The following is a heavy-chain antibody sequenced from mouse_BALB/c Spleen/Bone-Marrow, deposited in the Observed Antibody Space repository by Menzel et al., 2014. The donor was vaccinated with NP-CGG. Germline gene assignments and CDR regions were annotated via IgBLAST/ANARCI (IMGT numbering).Heavy chain of an antibody. CDR3: ARSSYYAMDY. J-gene: IGHJ4*01. V-gene: IGHV1-31*01. CDR2: INPYNGAT. CDR1: GYSFTGYY. Sequence: EVQLQQSGPALVKPGASVKISCKASGYSFTGYYMHWVKQSHVKSLEWIGRINPYNGATSYNQNFKDKASLTVDKSSSTAYMELHSLTSEDSAVYYCARSSYYAMDYWGQGTSVTVSS.